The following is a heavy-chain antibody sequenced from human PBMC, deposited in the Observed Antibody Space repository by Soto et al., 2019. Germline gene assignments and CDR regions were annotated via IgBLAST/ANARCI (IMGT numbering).Heavy chain of an antibody. CDR1: GGSVSSGSYY. D-gene: IGHD3-3*01. Sequence: PSETLSLTCTVSGGSVSSGSYYWSWIRQPPGKGLEWIGYIYYSGSTNYNPSLKSRVTISVDTSKNQFSLKLSSVTAADTAVYYCARDFGSWSQVYYDFWSGYFHGMDVWGQGTTVTVSS. J-gene: IGHJ6*02. V-gene: IGHV4-61*01. CDR3: ARDFGSWSQVYYDFWSGYFHGMDV. CDR2: IYYSGST.